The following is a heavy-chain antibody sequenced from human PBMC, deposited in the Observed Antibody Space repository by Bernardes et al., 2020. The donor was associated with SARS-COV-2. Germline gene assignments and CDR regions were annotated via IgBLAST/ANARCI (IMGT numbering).Heavy chain of an antibody. CDR1: GYTFTAYY. Sequence: ASMKVSCKTSGYTFTAYYMHWVRQAPGQGLEFMGWVNPKSGDTNYAQKFQGRVTMTGDTSISTAYMEVSSLRSDDTAVYYCARGDYGDYHYWGQGTLVTVSS. V-gene: IGHV1-2*02. J-gene: IGHJ4*02. CDR2: VNPKSGDT. D-gene: IGHD4-17*01. CDR3: ARGDYGDYHY.